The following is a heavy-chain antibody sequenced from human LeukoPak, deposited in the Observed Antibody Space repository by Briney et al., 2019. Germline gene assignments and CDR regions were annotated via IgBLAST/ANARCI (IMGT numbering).Heavy chain of an antibody. V-gene: IGHV3-7*01. Sequence: GGSLRLSCAASGFTFSAYWMSWVRQAPGRGLEWVANIKQDGSEQYYVDSVKGRFTISRDNAKNSVYLQVNSLRAEDTAVYYCARGVRPYYYYGMDVWGQGTTVTVSS. CDR3: ARGVRPYYYYGMDV. CDR1: GFTFSAYW. J-gene: IGHJ6*02. CDR2: IKQDGSEQ.